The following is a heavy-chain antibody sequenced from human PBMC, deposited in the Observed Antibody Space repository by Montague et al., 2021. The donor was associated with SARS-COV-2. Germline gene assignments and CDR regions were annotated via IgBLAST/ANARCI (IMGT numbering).Heavy chain of an antibody. D-gene: IGHD5-12*01. CDR2: ISSSGSTI. V-gene: IGHV3-48*03. CDR3: AGAQYSGYDLPVGPYYYYYGMDV. Sequence: SLRLSCAASGFTFSSYEMNWVRQAPGKGLEWVSYISSSGSTIYYADSVKGRFTISRDNAKNSLYLQMNSLRAEDTAVYYCAGAQYSGYDLPVGPYYYYYGMDVWGQGTTVTVSS. CDR1: GFTFSSYE. J-gene: IGHJ6*02.